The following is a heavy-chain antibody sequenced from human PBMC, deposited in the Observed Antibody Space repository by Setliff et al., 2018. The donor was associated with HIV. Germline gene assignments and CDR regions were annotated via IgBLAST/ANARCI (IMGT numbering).Heavy chain of an antibody. CDR1: GGSFSGHY. D-gene: IGHD1-1*01. J-gene: IGHJ4*02. CDR2: INHSGTT. CDR3: ATVIGWNDATEC. Sequence: ETLSLTCAVYGGSFSGHYWSWIRQPPGKGLEWIGEINHSGTTNYNPSLKSRVIMSIDTSKNQFSLKLTSVTAADTAVYYCATVIGWNDATECWGQGTLVTVSS. V-gene: IGHV4-34*01.